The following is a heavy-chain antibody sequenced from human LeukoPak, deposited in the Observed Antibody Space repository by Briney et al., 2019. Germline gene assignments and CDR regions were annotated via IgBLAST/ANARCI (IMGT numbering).Heavy chain of an antibody. Sequence: PSETLSLTCTVSGGSVGSGSYYWSWIRQPPGKGLEWIGYIYYSGSTNYNPSLKSRVTMSVDTSKNQFSLELSSVTAADTAVYYCARADCSGGSCYAFDIWGQGTMVTVSS. CDR2: IYYSGST. CDR3: ARADCSGGSCYAFDI. CDR1: GGSVGSGSYY. J-gene: IGHJ3*02. D-gene: IGHD2-15*01. V-gene: IGHV4-61*01.